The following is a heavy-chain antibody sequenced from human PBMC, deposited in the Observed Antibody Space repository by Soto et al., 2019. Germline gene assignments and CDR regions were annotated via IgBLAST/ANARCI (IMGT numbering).Heavy chain of an antibody. CDR3: AREGLWFGELEYNWFDP. V-gene: IGHV4-61*01. D-gene: IGHD3-10*01. J-gene: IGHJ5*02. CDR2: IYYSGST. Sequence: QVQLQESGPGLVKPSETLSLTCTVSGGSVSSGSYYWSWIRQPPGKGLEWIGYIYYSGSTNYNPSLKSRVTISVDTSKNQFSLKLSSVTAADTAVYYCAREGLWFGELEYNWFDPWGQGTLVTVSS. CDR1: GGSVSSGSYY.